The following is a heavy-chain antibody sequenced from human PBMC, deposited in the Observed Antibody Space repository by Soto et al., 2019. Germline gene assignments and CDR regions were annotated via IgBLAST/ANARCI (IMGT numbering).Heavy chain of an antibody. D-gene: IGHD6-19*01. J-gene: IGHJ6*02. V-gene: IGHV1-69*06. CDR3: ARNSEAGVWSDYYYYYGMDV. CDR2: IIPIFGTA. CDR1: GGTFSSYA. Sequence: ASVKVSCKASGGTFSSYAISWVRQAPGQGLEWMGGIIPIFGTANYAQKFRGRVTITADKSTSTAYMELSSLRSEDTAVYYCARNSEAGVWSDYYYYYGMDVWGQGTTVTVSS.